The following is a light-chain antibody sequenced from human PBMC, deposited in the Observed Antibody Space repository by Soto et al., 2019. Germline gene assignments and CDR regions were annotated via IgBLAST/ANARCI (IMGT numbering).Light chain of an antibody. J-gene: IGLJ3*02. Sequence: QSVLTQPASVSGSPGQSITISCTGTTSDVGGYNYVSWYQQHPGKAPKLMIYDVSNRPSGVSNRFSGSKSGNTASLTISGLQAEEDADYYCSSYTSSSTLGVFGGGTKVTVL. CDR2: DVS. CDR1: TSDVGGYNY. CDR3: SSYTSSSTLGV. V-gene: IGLV2-14*01.